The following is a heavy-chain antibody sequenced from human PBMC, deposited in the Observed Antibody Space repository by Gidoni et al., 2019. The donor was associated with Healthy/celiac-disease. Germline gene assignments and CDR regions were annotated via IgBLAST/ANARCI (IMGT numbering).Heavy chain of an antibody. V-gene: IGHV3-11*06. D-gene: IGHD3-10*01. Sequence: QVQLVESGGGLFKPGGSLRLYCAASGFTFSDYYMSWIRQAPGKGLEWVSYISSSSSYKNYADSVKGRYTISRDNAKNSLYLQMNSLRAEDTAVYYCARLHGSARGTGDVWGKGTTVTVSS. CDR2: ISSSSSYK. J-gene: IGHJ6*04. CDR3: ARLHGSARGTGDV. CDR1: GFTFSDYY.